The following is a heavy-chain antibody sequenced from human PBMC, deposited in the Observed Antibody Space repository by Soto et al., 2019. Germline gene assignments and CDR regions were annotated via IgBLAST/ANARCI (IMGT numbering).Heavy chain of an antibody. CDR3: TRDEWDLLSAFDI. D-gene: IGHD1-26*01. CDR2: IRSKAYGAIT. J-gene: IGHJ3*02. CDR1: GFTFGDYA. V-gene: IGHV3-49*03. Sequence: GGSLRLSCTASGFTFGDYAMSWFRQAPGKWLEWVGFIRSKAYGAITKYAASVRGRFTISRDDSKSIAYLQMSSLKTEDTAVYYCTRDEWDLLSAFDIWGQGTMVTVS.